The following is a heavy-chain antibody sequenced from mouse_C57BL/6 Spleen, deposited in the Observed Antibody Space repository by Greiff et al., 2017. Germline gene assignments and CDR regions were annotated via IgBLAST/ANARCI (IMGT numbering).Heavy chain of an antibody. V-gene: IGHV1-82*01. D-gene: IGHD1-1*01. J-gene: IGHJ1*03. CDR2: IYPGDGDT. CDR3: ARSHYYGSSPGGFDV. Sequence: QVQLQQSGPELVKPGASVKISCKASGYAFSSSWMNWVKQRPGKGLEWIGRIYPGDGDTNYNGKFKGKATLTADKSSSTAYMQLSSLTSEDSAVXFCARSHYYGSSPGGFDVWGTGTTVTVSS. CDR1: GYAFSSSW.